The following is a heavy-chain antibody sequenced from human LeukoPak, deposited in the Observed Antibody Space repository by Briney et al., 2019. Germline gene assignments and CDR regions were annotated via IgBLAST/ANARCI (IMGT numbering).Heavy chain of an antibody. CDR1: GDSIY. CDR2: VFSGGAT. CDR3: AIVTSHPRYFDR. J-gene: IGHJ4*02. D-gene: IGHD3-9*01. Sequence: PSETLFLTCSVSGDSIYWSWVRQSPGKGLQWIGTVFSGGATSYSPSLASRVTMSLDKSKSHFSLKLSSVTAADTAIYYCAIVTSHPRYFDRWGQGTLVTVSS. V-gene: IGHV4-59*01.